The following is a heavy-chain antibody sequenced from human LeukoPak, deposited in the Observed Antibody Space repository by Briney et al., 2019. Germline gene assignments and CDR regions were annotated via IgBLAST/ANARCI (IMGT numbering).Heavy chain of an antibody. J-gene: IGHJ4*02. Sequence: ASVKVSCKASGYTFTGYYMHWVRQAPGQGLEWMGWINPKSGGTNYAQKFQGRVTMTRDTSISTAYMELSRLRSDDTAVYYCARVLGGYYDSSGYYAVDYWGQGTLVTVSS. CDR1: GYTFTGYY. D-gene: IGHD3-22*01. V-gene: IGHV1-2*02. CDR2: INPKSGGT. CDR3: ARVLGGYYDSSGYYAVDY.